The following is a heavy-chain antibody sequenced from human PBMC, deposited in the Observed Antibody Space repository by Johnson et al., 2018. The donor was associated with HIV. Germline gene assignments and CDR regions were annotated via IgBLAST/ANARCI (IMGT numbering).Heavy chain of an antibody. D-gene: IGHD5-18*01. J-gene: IGHJ3*01. Sequence: QVQLVESGGGVVQPGRSLRLSCAASGFTFSSYGMHWVRQAPGKGLEWVAVISYDGSNKYYADSVKGRFTISRDNSKNTLYLQMNSLRAEDTAVYYCANSRGYGDSFHVWGQGTMVTVSS. V-gene: IGHV3-30*18. CDR2: ISYDGSNK. CDR3: ANSRGYGDSFHV. CDR1: GFTFSSYG.